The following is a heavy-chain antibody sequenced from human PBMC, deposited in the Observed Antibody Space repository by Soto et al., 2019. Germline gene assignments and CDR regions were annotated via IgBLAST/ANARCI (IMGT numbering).Heavy chain of an antibody. J-gene: IGHJ5*02. CDR1: GGSFSGYY. Sequence: NPSETLSLTCAVYGGSFSGYYWSWIRQSPGKGLEWIGEINHSGSTNYNPSLKSRVTISVDTSKNQFSLKLSSVTAADTAVYYCARARDYYGSGFTVYFRWFDPWGQGTLVTVSS. CDR3: ARARDYYGSGFTVYFRWFDP. V-gene: IGHV4-34*01. CDR2: INHSGST. D-gene: IGHD3-10*01.